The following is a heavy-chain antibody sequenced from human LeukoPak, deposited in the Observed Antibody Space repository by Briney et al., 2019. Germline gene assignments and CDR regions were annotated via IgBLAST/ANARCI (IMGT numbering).Heavy chain of an antibody. CDR3: AKFYDILTGYFDH. D-gene: IGHD3-9*01. CDR2: ISGGGGGT. CDR1: GFTFTTYA. J-gene: IGHJ4*02. Sequence: PGGSLRLSCAASGFTFTTYAMGWDRQSPGKGLEWVSSISGGGGGTYYAEFVKGRFTISRDNSKNTLYLQMNSLRAEDTAVYYCAKFYDILTGYFDHWGQGTLVTVSS. V-gene: IGHV3-23*01.